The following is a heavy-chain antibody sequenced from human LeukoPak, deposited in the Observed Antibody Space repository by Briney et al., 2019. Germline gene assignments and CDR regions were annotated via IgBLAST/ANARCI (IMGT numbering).Heavy chain of an antibody. CDR2: IYYSGST. J-gene: IGHJ4*02. CDR3: ARSRVAAGNFDY. CDR1: GGSISSYY. D-gene: IGHD6-13*01. Sequence: SETLSLTCTVSGGSISSYYWSWIRQPPGKGLEWIGYIYYSGSTNYNPSLKGRVTISVDTSKNQFSLKLSSVTAADTAVYYCARSRVAAGNFDYWGQGTLVTVSS. V-gene: IGHV4-59*01.